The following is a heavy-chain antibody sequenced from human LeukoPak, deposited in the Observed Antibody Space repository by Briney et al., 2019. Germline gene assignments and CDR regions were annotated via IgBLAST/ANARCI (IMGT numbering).Heavy chain of an antibody. CDR2: IYYSGST. J-gene: IGHJ4*02. D-gene: IGHD3-22*01. CDR3: ARGHYYDSSGYYYEDY. V-gene: IGHV4-59*08. Sequence: SETLSLTCTVSGGSISSYYWSWIRQPPGKGLEWIGYIYYSGSTNYNPSLRSRVTISVDTSKNQFSLKLSSVTAADTAVYYCARGHYYDSSGYYYEDYWGQGTLVTVSS. CDR1: GGSISSYY.